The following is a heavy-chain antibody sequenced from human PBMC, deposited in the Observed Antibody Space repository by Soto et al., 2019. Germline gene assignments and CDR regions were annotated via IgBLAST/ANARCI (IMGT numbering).Heavy chain of an antibody. D-gene: IGHD4-17*01. Sequence: QVQLVESGGGVVQPGRSLRLSCAASGFTFSSYAMHWVRQAPGKGLEWVAVISYDGSNKYYADSVKGRFTISRDNSKNTLYLQMNSLRAEDTAVYYCARDGTVTHHTGGGYYYYGMDVWGQGTTVTV. V-gene: IGHV3-30-3*01. CDR2: ISYDGSNK. CDR3: ARDGTVTHHTGGGYYYYGMDV. J-gene: IGHJ6*02. CDR1: GFTFSSYA.